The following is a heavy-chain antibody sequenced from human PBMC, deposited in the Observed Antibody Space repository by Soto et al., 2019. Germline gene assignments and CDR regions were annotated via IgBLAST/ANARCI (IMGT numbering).Heavy chain of an antibody. CDR3: AKTAAGTLDYFDY. Sequence: GGSLRLSCAASGFTFSSYGMHWVRQAPGKGLEWVTVISYDGSNKYYADSVKGRFTISRDNSKNTLYLQMNSLRAEDTAVYYCAKTAAGTLDYFDYWGQGTLVTVSS. J-gene: IGHJ4*02. V-gene: IGHV3-30*18. CDR1: GFTFSSYG. CDR2: ISYDGSNK. D-gene: IGHD6-13*01.